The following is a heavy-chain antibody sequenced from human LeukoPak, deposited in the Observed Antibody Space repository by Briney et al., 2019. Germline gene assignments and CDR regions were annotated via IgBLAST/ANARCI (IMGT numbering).Heavy chain of an antibody. J-gene: IGHJ4*02. Sequence: GGSLRLSCAASGFTFSSYGMSWVRQAPGKGLEWVSSISGSGGSTYYADSVKGRFTISRDNSKNMVYLQVISLTAEDTAVYYCAKDDAWLRFGEWSQGTLVTVSS. D-gene: IGHD3-10*01. V-gene: IGHV3-23*01. CDR2: ISGSGGST. CDR3: AKDDAWLRFGE. CDR1: GFTFSSYG.